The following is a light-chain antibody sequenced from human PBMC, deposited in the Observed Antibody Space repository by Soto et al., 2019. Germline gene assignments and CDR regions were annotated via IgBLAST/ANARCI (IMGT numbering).Light chain of an antibody. V-gene: IGKV3-20*01. Sequence: EIVLTQSPGTLSLSPGERATLSCRASQSVSSSYLAWYQQRPGQAPRLLIYGASNRATGIPDRCSGSGSGTNFITTISRREPEDVAVYYCQQYGSSPPWTFGQGTKVEIK. CDR2: GAS. CDR3: QQYGSSPPWT. CDR1: QSVSSSY. J-gene: IGKJ1*01.